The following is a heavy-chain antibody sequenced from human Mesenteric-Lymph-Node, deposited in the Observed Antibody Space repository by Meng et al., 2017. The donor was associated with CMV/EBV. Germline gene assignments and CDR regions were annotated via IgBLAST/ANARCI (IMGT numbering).Heavy chain of an antibody. D-gene: IGHD6-13*01. CDR3: ATEGSSSWGVWFDP. J-gene: IGHJ5*02. CDR2: FIPILDTA. Sequence: SGGSFSNDPVSWLRQTPGQGLEWVGGFIPILDTANYAEKFQGRVTITADKSTNTAYMELSSLTSDDTAFYYCATEGSSSWGVWFDPWGQGTLVTVSS. CDR1: GGSFSNDP. V-gene: IGHV1-69*06.